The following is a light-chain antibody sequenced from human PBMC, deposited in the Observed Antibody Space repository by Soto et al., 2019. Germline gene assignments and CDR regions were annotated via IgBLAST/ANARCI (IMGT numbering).Light chain of an antibody. V-gene: IGLV1-40*01. CDR1: SSNIGAGSD. J-gene: IGLJ2*01. CDR2: SNN. Sequence: QAVLTQPPSVSGAPGQRVTISCTGSSSNIGAGSDVHWYQQLPGEAPKLLIYSNNLRPSGVPDRFSGSKSGTSASLAISGLQSEDEADYYCATWDDSLNAVLFGGGTKLTVL. CDR3: ATWDDSLNAVL.